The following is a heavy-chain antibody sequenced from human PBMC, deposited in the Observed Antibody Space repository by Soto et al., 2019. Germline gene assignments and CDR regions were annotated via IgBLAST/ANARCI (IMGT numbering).Heavy chain of an antibody. CDR1: GGSFSGYY. CDR2: INHSGST. Sequence: SETLSLTCAVYGGSFSGYYWSWIRQPPGKGLEWIGEINHSGSTNYNPSLKGRVTISVDTSKNQFSLKLSSVTAADTAVYYCARGLGGYCSSTSCLNYYYYGMDVWGQGTTVTVSS. CDR3: ARGLGGYCSSTSCLNYYYYGMDV. J-gene: IGHJ6*02. V-gene: IGHV4-34*01. D-gene: IGHD2-2*01.